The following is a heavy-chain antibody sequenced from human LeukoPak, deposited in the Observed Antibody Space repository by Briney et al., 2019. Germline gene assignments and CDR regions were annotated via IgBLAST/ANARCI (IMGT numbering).Heavy chain of an antibody. V-gene: IGHV3-7*03. CDR1: GFTFSSYW. CDR2: IKQDGSEK. CDR3: VKSTRWYYFHY. J-gene: IGHJ4*02. D-gene: IGHD5-24*01. Sequence: PXGSLRLSCAAXGFTFSSYWMSWVRQAPGKGLEWVANIKQDGSEKDYVDSVKARFTISTHNANNSLYLQINSLRAEDTSLYYCVKSTRWYYFHYSGQGTLVTVSS.